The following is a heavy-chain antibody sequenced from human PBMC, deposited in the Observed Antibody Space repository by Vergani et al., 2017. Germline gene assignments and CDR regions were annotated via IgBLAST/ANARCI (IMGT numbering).Heavy chain of an antibody. V-gene: IGHV3-23*01. CDR2: ISGSGGST. CDR3: AKAGIVVPAAITGIRAYYYYYMDV. CDR1: GFTFSSYA. D-gene: IGHD2-2*01. J-gene: IGHJ6*03. Sequence: EVQLLESGGGLVQPGGSLRLSCSASGFTFSSYAMSWVRQAPGKGLEWFSAISGSGGSTYYADSVKGRFTFARDNSKNTLYLQMNSLRAEDTAVYYCAKAGIVVPAAITGIRAYYYYYMDVWDKGTTVTVSS.